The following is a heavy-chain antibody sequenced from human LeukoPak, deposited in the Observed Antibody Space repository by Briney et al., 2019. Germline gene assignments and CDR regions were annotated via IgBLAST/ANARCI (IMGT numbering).Heavy chain of an antibody. CDR3: ARGGSSLYFDY. Sequence: GGSLRLSCAASGFTFSDSYMTWIRQAPGKGLEWVSYISNSGSSIYYADSVKGRFTTSRDNAKSSLYLQMNSLRAEDTAVYYCARGGSSLYFDYWGQGTLVTVSS. V-gene: IGHV3-11*04. CDR2: ISNSGSSI. J-gene: IGHJ4*02. CDR1: GFTFSDSY. D-gene: IGHD6-6*01.